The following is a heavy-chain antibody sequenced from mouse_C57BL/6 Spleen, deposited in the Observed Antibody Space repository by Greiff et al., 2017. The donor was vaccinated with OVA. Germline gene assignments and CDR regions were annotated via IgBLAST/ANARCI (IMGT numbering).Heavy chain of an antibody. V-gene: IGHV5-16*01. Sequence: EVQLVESEGGLVQPGSSMKLSCTASGFTFSDYYMAWVRQVPEKGLEWVANINYDGSSTYYLDSLKSRFIISRDNAKNILYLQMSSLKSEDTATYYCARGEYYGSSDYAMDYWGQGTSVTVSS. D-gene: IGHD1-1*01. CDR2: INYDGSST. CDR3: ARGEYYGSSDYAMDY. J-gene: IGHJ4*01. CDR1: GFTFSDYY.